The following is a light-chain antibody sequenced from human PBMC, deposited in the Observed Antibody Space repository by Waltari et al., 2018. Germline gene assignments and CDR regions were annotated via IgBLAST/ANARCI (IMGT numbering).Light chain of an antibody. CDR1: TSNIGRNF. V-gene: IGLV1-47*01. CDR3: ATWDYNRSGVV. CDR2: CNN. J-gene: IGLJ2*01. Sequence: QSVLTQPPSASGTPGQRITISCSGSTSNIGRNFVYWYQQLPGTALKLLSRCNNRRPARAPDRCSGSKSGTAASLAIRWLRSEDEAEYYCATWDYNRSGVVYGGGTKLSV.